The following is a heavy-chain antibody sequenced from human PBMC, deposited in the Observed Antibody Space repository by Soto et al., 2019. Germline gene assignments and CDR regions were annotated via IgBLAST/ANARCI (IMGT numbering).Heavy chain of an antibody. CDR2: TYYRSKWYN. Sequence: SQTRSLTWAISGDSVSSSSAAWNWLRQSPSRGLEWLGRTYYRSKWYNDYAPSVKSQITINPDTSRNQFSLQLNSVTPEDTAVYYCARERGVLSEAFDIWGQGTVVTVSS. D-gene: IGHD3-10*01. V-gene: IGHV6-1*01. CDR1: GDSVSSSSAA. CDR3: ARERGVLSEAFDI. J-gene: IGHJ3*02.